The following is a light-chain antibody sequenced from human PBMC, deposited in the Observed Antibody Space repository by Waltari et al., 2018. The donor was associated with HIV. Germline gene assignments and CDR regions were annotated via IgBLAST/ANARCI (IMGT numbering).Light chain of an antibody. J-gene: IGLJ3*02. CDR3: GSYTSSSTLV. CDR2: DVS. V-gene: IGLV2-14*03. Sequence: QSALTQPASVSGSPGQSITSSCTGTSSDAGAVNFVSWYQQHPGKAPKLMIYDVSSRPSGVSDRFSGSKSGNTASLTISGLQAEDEADYYCGSYTSSSTLVFGGGTKLTVL. CDR1: SSDAGAVNF.